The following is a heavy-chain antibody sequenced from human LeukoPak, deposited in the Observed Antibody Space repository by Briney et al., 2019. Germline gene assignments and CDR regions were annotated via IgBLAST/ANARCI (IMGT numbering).Heavy chain of an antibody. D-gene: IGHD3-10*01. Sequence: PSETLSLTCSVSGGSISNHYWNWIRQPPGKGLEWMGHIYHSGIINYNPSLMSRVTISLDTSKNQFSLKLSTVTAADTAVSYCARVVLNYKDSGGDVFDMWGQGTMVTVSS. J-gene: IGHJ3*02. CDR1: GGSISNHY. CDR2: IYHSGII. V-gene: IGHV4-59*11. CDR3: ARVVLNYKDSGGDVFDM.